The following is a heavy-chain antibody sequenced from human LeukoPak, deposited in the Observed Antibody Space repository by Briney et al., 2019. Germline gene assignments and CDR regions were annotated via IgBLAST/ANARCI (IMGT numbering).Heavy chain of an antibody. CDR2: IYGGGHT. CDR1: GFTFSSYW. Sequence: GGSLRLSCAASGFTFSSYWMSWVRQAPGKGLEWVSVIYGGGHTDYSDSVKGRFTLSRDNSKNTLFLQMNSLRAEDTAVYYCARGNLDGFDIWGQGTMVTVSS. J-gene: IGHJ3*02. CDR3: ARGNLDGFDI. V-gene: IGHV3-66*01.